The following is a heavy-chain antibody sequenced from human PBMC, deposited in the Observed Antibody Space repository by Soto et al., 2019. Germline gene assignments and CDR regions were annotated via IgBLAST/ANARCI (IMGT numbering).Heavy chain of an antibody. CDR3: AREEYRQVDH. CDR1: GYTFTNYG. J-gene: IGHJ5*02. D-gene: IGHD3-16*02. CDR2: ISTNTGHT. Sequence: ASVNVSFKASGYTFTNYGISWVRQAPGQGLEWMGWISTNTGHTDYARNLRGRVTMTTXXXXTXAXMXLXXXTSDDTAIYFCAREEYRQVDHWGQGTLVTVSS. V-gene: IGHV1-18*04.